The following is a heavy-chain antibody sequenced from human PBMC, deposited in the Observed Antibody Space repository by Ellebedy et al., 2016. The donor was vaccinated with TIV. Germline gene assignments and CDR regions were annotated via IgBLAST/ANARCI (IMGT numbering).Heavy chain of an antibody. Sequence: PGGSLRLSCAASGFIFDDYAMYWVRQAPGKGLEWVSGISWNSDSIGYADSVKGRFTISRDNAKNSLYLQMNSLRAEDTALYYCAKGPYGSGLYNWIDPWGQGTLVIVSS. J-gene: IGHJ5*02. CDR2: ISWNSDSI. CDR3: AKGPYGSGLYNWIDP. CDR1: GFIFDDYA. D-gene: IGHD3-10*01. V-gene: IGHV3-9*01.